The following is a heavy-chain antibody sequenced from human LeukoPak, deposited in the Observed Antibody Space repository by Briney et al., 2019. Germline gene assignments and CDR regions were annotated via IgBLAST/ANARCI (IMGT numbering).Heavy chain of an antibody. CDR1: GFTVSSNY. J-gene: IGHJ3*02. D-gene: IGHD4-17*01. V-gene: IGHV3-53*01. Sequence: GGSLRLSCAASGFTVSSNYMSWVRQAPGKGLEWVSVIYSGGSTYYADSVKGRFTISRDNSKNTLYLQMNSLRAEDTAVYYCVRGYGDYVTAFDIWGQGTMVTVSS. CDR3: VRGYGDYVTAFDI. CDR2: IYSGGST.